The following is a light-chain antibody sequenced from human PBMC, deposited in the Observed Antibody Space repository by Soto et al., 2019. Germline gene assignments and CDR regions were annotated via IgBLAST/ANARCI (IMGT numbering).Light chain of an antibody. Sequence: DIHMTQSPSSVSASVGNIFTITCRASQGIRNDLGWYQQKPGQAPKLLIYGASSLQSGVPSRFRGSGSGTDFTLTISNLKPEDFATYYCQQANSFPISFGHGTRLEIK. CDR1: QGIRND. CDR2: GAS. V-gene: IGKV1-17*02. CDR3: QQANSFPIS. J-gene: IGKJ5*01.